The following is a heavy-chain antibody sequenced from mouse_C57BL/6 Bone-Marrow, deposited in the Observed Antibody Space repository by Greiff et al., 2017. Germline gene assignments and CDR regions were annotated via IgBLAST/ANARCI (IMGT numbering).Heavy chain of an antibody. CDR1: GFTFSNYW. J-gene: IGHJ2*01. V-gene: IGHV6-3*01. CDR2: IRLKSDNYAT. CDR3: TGGLYYFDY. D-gene: IGHD6-2*01. Sequence: EVTLVESGGGLVQPGGSMKLSCVASGFTFSNYWMNWVRQSPEKGLEWVAQIRLKSDNYATHYAESVKGRFTISRDDSKSSVYLQMNNLRAEDTGIYYCTGGLYYFDYWGQGTTLTVSS.